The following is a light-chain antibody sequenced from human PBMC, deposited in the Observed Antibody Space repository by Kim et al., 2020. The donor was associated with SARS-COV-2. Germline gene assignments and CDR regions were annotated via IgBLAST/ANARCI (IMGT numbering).Light chain of an antibody. J-gene: IGKJ4*01. V-gene: IGKV3-15*01. CDR2: DKS. CDR3: QQYNKWPPLT. CDR1: QSVSSN. Sequence: SPGERATLSCRASQSVSSNLAWYQQKPGQAPRLLIYDKSTRATGIPARFSGSGSGTEFTLTISSLQSEDFAVYYCQQYNKWPPLTFGGGTKVDIK.